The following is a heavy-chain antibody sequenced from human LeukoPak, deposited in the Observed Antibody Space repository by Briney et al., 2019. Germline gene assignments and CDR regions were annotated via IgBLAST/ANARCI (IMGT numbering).Heavy chain of an antibody. CDR2: ISYSGST. J-gene: IGHJ4*02. V-gene: IGHV4-39*07. CDR3: TGKYYYDSSGYYYADY. D-gene: IGHD3-22*01. CDR1: DGSISYSSYY. Sequence: PSETLSLTCTVSDGSISYSSYYWGWIRQPPGKGLEWIGSISYSGSTYYNPSLKSRLTISLDTSKNQFSLKLSSVTAADTAVYYCTGKYYYDSSGYYYADYWGQGTLVTVSS.